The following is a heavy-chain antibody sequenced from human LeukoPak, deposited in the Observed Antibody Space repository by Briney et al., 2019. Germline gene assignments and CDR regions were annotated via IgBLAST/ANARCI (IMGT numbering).Heavy chain of an antibody. D-gene: IGHD2-15*01. CDR2: ISYDGSNK. J-gene: IGHJ4*02. V-gene: IGHV3-30*18. CDR3: AKDDRAAPFDY. Sequence: PGGSLRLSCAASGFTFRNYWMSWVRQAPGKGLEWVAVISYDGSNKYYADSVKGRFTISRDNSKNTLYLQMNSLRAEDTAVYYCAKDDRAAPFDYWGQGTLVTVSS. CDR1: GFTFRNYW.